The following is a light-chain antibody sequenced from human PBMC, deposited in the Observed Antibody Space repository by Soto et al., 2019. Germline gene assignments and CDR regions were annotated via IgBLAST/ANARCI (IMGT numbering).Light chain of an antibody. Sequence: QSVLTQPASVSASPGQSGTISCAGTSSDVGGYNYVSWYQQRPGRAPKLMIYEVTYRPSGVSNRFSGSKSGNTASLTISGLQAEDEADYYCSSYTTSSTLVFGTGTKVTVL. V-gene: IGLV2-14*01. CDR3: SSYTTSSTLV. CDR2: EVT. CDR1: SSDVGGYNY. J-gene: IGLJ1*01.